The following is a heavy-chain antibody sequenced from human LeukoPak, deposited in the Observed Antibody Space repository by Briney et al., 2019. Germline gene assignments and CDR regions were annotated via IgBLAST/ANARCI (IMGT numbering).Heavy chain of an antibody. D-gene: IGHD2-8*01. Sequence: GESLKISCAASGFTFSSYAMHWVHQAPGKGLEYVSAISSNGGSTYYANSVKGRFTISRDNSKNTLYLQMGSPRAEDMAVYYCARGYCTNGVCYTDYWGQGTLVTVSS. CDR2: ISSNGGST. V-gene: IGHV3-64*01. CDR3: ARGYCTNGVCYTDY. CDR1: GFTFSSYA. J-gene: IGHJ4*02.